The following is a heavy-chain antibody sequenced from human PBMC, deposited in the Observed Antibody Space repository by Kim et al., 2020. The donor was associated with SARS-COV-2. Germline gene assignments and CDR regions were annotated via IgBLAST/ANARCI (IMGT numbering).Heavy chain of an antibody. CDR3: ARDPTTYYDFWSGYRYYYGMDV. V-gene: IGHV4-59*13. CDR2: IYYSGST. CDR1: GGSISSYY. J-gene: IGHJ6*02. D-gene: IGHD3-3*01. Sequence: SETLSLTCTVSGGSISSYYWSWIRQPPGKGLEWIGYIYYSGSTNYNPSLKSRVTTSVDTSKNQFSLKLSSVTAADTAVYYCARDPTTYYDFWSGYRYYYGMDVWGQGTTVTVSS.